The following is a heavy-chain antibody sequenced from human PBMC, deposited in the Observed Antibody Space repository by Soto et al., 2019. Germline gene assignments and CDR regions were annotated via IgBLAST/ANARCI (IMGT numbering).Heavy chain of an antibody. J-gene: IGHJ6*03. CDR3: ARGLSGYDFNYYMDV. V-gene: IGHV1-8*01. Sequence: ASVKVSCKASGYTFTSYDINWVRQATGQGLEWMGWMNPNSGNTGYAQKFQGRVTMTRNTSISTAYMELSTLRSEDTAVYYCARGLSGYDFNYYMDVWGKGTTVTVSS. CDR1: GYTFTSYD. D-gene: IGHD5-12*01. CDR2: MNPNSGNT.